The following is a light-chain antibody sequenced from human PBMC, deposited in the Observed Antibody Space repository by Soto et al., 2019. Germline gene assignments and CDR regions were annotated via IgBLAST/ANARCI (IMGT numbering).Light chain of an antibody. J-gene: IGLJ6*01. Sequence: QSALTQPASVSGSPGQSITISCTGTTSDVGGYNHVSWYQQHPAKAPKLMIYEVSNRPSGVSNRFSGSKSGNTASLTISGLQAEDEADYYCTSDTSSSTLVVFGTGTQLTVL. CDR3: TSDTSSSTLVV. V-gene: IGLV2-14*01. CDR1: TSDVGGYNH. CDR2: EVS.